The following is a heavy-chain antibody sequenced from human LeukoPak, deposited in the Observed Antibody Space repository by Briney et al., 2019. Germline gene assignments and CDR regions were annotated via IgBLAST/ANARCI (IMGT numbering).Heavy chain of an antibody. J-gene: IGHJ3*02. V-gene: IGHV4-34*01. CDR1: AGSFSGYH. D-gene: IGHD3-16*01. CDR2: INHSGST. CDR3: ARVGSRIMITFGGVEDAFDI. Sequence: PSETLSLTCTVYAGSFSGYHWSWIRQPPGKGLECIGEINHSGSTNYNPSLKSRVTMSLDTSKNQFSLKLSSVTAADTAVYYCARVGSRIMITFGGVEDAFDIWGQGTMVTVSS.